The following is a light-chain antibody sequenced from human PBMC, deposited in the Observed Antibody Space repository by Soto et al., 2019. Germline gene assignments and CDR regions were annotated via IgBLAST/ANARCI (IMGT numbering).Light chain of an antibody. J-gene: IGLJ1*01. CDR1: RSDVGGYNY. Sequence: QSALTQPRSVSGSPGQSVTISCPGTRSDVGGYNYVSWYQQHPGKAPKLMIYDVSKRPSGVPDRFSGSKSGNTASLTISGLQAEDEADYYCCSYAGSYTHVFGTGTKVTVL. V-gene: IGLV2-11*01. CDR2: DVS. CDR3: CSYAGSYTHV.